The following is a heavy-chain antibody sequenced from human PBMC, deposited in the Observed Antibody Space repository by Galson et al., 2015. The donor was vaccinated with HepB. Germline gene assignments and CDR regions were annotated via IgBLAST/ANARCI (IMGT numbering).Heavy chain of an antibody. V-gene: IGHV3-48*04. D-gene: IGHD5-18*01. CDR2: ISSSSSTI. Sequence: SLRLSCAASGFTFSSYSMSWVRQAPGKGLEWVSYISSSSSTIYYADSVKGRFTISRDNAKNSLYLQMNSLRAEDTAVYYCARGGYSYGAHYFDYWGQGTLVTVSS. CDR3: ARGGYSYGAHYFDY. J-gene: IGHJ4*02. CDR1: GFTFSSYS.